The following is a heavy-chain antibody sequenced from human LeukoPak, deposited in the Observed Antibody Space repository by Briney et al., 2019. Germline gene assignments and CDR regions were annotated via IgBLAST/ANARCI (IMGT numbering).Heavy chain of an antibody. J-gene: IGHJ4*02. CDR2: IYSSGST. D-gene: IGHD1-26*01. CDR1: GASITSYY. Sequence: SETLSLTCTVSGASITSYYWTWIRQPAGKGLEWIGRIYSSGSTDYNPSLQSRVTMSVDPSKNQFSLTLTSVTAADTAVYYCARDVVGPTNYWGQESLVTVSS. CDR3: ARDVVGPTNY. V-gene: IGHV4-4*07.